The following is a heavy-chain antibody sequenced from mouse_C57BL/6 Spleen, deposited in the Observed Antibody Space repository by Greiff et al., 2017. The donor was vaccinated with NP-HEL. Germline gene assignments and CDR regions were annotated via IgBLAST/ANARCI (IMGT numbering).Heavy chain of an antibody. CDR2: ISGGGGNP. Sequence: EVQGVESGGGLVKPGGSLKLSCAASGFTFSSYTMSWVRQTPEKRLEWVATISGGGGNPYYPDSGRGRFTISRDNAKNTLYLQMSRLRSEDTALYYCASVDSSSYFDYWGQGTTLTVSS. V-gene: IGHV5-9*01. CDR1: GFTFSSYT. J-gene: IGHJ2*01. CDR3: ASVDSSSYFDY. D-gene: IGHD3-2*01.